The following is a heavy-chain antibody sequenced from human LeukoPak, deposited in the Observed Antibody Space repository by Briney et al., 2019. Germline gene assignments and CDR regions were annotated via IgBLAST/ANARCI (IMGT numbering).Heavy chain of an antibody. Sequence: QPGGSLRLSCAASGFTFSSYWMHWVRQTPEKGLVWVSRIDTDGSSTIYADSVKGRFTISRDNAKNTLFLQMNSLRAEDTAVYYCTRGYVGIDYWGQGTLVTVSS. CDR2: IDTDGSST. CDR3: TRGYVGIDY. J-gene: IGHJ4*02. V-gene: IGHV3-74*01. CDR1: GFTFSSYW. D-gene: IGHD5-12*01.